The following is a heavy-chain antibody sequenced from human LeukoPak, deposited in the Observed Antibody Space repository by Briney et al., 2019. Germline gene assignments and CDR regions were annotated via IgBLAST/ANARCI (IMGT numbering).Heavy chain of an antibody. CDR1: EDSFTNYW. D-gene: IGHD3-22*01. Sequence: MRGESLKISCKGSEDSFTNYWIGWVRQMPGKGLECMGIIYPGDSDTRYSPSFQGQVTISADKSSSTAYLQWSSLKASDTAMYYCARHSRVNYYDSSAPMDYWGQGTLVTVSS. V-gene: IGHV5-51*01. CDR2: IYPGDSDT. J-gene: IGHJ4*02. CDR3: ARHSRVNYYDSSAPMDY.